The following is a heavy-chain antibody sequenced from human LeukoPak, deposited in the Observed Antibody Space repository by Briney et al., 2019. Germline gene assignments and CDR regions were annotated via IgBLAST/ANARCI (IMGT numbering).Heavy chain of an antibody. J-gene: IGHJ3*02. CDR2: IRSKTNNYAT. Sequence: PGGSLKLSCAASGFTFSGSAMHWVRQASGKGLEWVGRIRSKTNNYATAYAASVKGRFTISRDDSKNTAYLQMNSLKTEDTAVYYCTRANVLRHAFDIWGQGTMVTVSS. CDR1: GFTFSGSA. CDR3: TRANVLRHAFDI. V-gene: IGHV3-73*01. D-gene: IGHD2-15*01.